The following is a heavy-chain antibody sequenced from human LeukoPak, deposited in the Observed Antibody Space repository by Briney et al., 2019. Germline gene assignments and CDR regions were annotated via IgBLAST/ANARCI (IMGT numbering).Heavy chain of an antibody. V-gene: IGHV4-39*07. CDR2: IYYSGST. CDR3: ARKTYRSGAFDI. J-gene: IGHJ3*02. Sequence: PSETLSLTCTVSGGSISSSSYYWGWIRQPPGKGLEWIGSIYYSGSTYYNPSLKSRVTISVDKSKNQFSLKLSSVTAADTAVYYCARKTYRSGAFDIWGQGTMVTVSS. D-gene: IGHD1-14*01. CDR1: GGSISSSSYY.